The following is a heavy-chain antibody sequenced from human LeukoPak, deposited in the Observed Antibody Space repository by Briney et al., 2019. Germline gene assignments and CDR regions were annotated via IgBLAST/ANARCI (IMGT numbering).Heavy chain of an antibody. CDR1: GFTFSSYA. Sequence: PGGSLRLSCAASGFTFSSYAMSWVRQAPGKGLEWVSTISGDGTVTFYADSVKGRFTISRDNSKNTFSLQLNSLRAEDTAVFYCAKGGHYSPFDYWGQGALVTVSS. CDR2: ISGDGTVT. D-gene: IGHD5-12*01. J-gene: IGHJ4*02. V-gene: IGHV3-23*01. CDR3: AKGGHYSPFDY.